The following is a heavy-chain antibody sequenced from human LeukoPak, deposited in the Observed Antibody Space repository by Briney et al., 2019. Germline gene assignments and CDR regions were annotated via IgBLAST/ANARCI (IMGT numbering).Heavy chain of an antibody. CDR2: IYYSGST. V-gene: IGHV4-61*08. CDR1: GGSMTNGGYY. Sequence: SQTLSLTCSVSGGSMTNGGYYWSWIRQPPGKGLEWIGYIYYSGSTNYNPSLKSRVTISVDTSKNQFSLKLSSVTAADTAVYYCASLLDYFDYWGQGTLVTVSS. J-gene: IGHJ4*02. CDR3: ASLLDYFDY.